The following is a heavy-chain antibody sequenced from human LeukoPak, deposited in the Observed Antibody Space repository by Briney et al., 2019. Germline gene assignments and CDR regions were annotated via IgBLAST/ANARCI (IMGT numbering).Heavy chain of an antibody. CDR1: GDSVSTNSAA. D-gene: IGHD6-19*01. CDR2: TYYTSKRYN. V-gene: IGHV6-1*01. Sequence: SQTLSLTCAISGDSVSTNSAAWNWIRQSPSRGLEWLGRTYYTSKRYNDYALSVKSRISINPDTSKYQFSLQLNSVTPEDTAVYYCARGAVAHFDYWGQGTLVTVSS. J-gene: IGHJ4*02. CDR3: ARGAVAHFDY.